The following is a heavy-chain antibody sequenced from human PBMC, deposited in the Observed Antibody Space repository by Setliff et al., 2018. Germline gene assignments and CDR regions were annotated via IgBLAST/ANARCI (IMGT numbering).Heavy chain of an antibody. Sequence: GSLRLSCAASGFTFSEYYMSWIREAPGKGLEWISYISSDGITIHYADSVKGRFTVTRDNAKNSLYLQMDSLKVEDTAVYYCGSLTDGQHWGQGALVTVSS. CDR1: GFTFSEYY. CDR2: ISSDGITI. V-gene: IGHV3-11*04. J-gene: IGHJ1*01. D-gene: IGHD3-9*01. CDR3: GSLTDGQH.